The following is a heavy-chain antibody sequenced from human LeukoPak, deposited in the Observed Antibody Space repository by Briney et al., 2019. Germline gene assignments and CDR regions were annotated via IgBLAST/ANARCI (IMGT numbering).Heavy chain of an antibody. CDR2: IYHSGST. D-gene: IGHD3-22*01. J-gene: IGHJ1*01. Sequence: PSETLSLTCAVSGVSISTNNWWTWVRQPPGKGLEWIGEIYHSGSTNYNPSLKSRVTISVDKSKNYFSLRLNSVTAADTAVYYCARDQDDSSGYYWSFQHWGQGTLVTVSS. CDR3: ARDQDDSSGYYWSFQH. CDR1: GVSISTNNW. V-gene: IGHV4-4*02.